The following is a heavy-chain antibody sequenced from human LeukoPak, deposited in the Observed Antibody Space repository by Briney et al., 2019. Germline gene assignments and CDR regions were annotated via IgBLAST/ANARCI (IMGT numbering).Heavy chain of an antibody. CDR3: AKATASRSSGWYYFDY. J-gene: IGHJ4*02. D-gene: IGHD6-19*01. V-gene: IGHV3-23*01. CDR2: ISGSGGST. CDR1: GFTFSSYA. Sequence: GGSLRLSCAASGFTFSSYAMSWVRQAPGKGLEWVSAISGSGGSTYYADSVKGRFTISRDNSKNTLYLQVNSLRAEDTAVYYCAKATASRSSGWYYFDYWGQGTLVTVSS.